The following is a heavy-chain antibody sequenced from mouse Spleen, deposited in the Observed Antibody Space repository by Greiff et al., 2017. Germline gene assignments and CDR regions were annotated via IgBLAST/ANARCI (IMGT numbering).Heavy chain of an antibody. D-gene: IGHD2-4*01. CDR2: ISSGSSTI. V-gene: IGHV5-17*01. Sequence: KLVESGGGLVKPGGSLKLSCAASGFTFSDYGMHWVRQAPEKGLEWVAYISSGSSTIYYADTVKGRFTISRDNAKNTLFLQMTSLRSEDTAMYYCARRSTMITFAYWGQGTLVTVSA. CDR1: GFTFSDYG. J-gene: IGHJ3*01. CDR3: ARRSTMITFAY.